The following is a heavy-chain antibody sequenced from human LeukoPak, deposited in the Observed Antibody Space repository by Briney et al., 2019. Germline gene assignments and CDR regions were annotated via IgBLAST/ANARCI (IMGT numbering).Heavy chain of an antibody. CDR2: ITGRSDKT. V-gene: IGHV3-23*01. J-gene: IGHJ4*02. D-gene: IGHD6-19*01. CDR3: AKGGWLDD. CDR1: GFNFNKYD. Sequence: PGGSLRLSCAASGFNFNKYDMTWARQAPGKGLEWVSTITGRSDKTYYTDSVKGRFVTSRDNSKDTLHLQMNSLRAEDTALYYCAKGGWLDDLGQGALVTVSS.